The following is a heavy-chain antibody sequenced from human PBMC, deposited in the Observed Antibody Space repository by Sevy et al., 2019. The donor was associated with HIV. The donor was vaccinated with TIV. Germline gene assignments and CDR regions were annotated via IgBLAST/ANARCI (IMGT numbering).Heavy chain of an antibody. CDR3: ARVSEWSQQLVGHLDY. V-gene: IGHV4-59*01. Sequence: KQSQTLSLTCTVSGGSISSYYWSWIRQPPGKGLEWIGYIYYSGSTNYNPSLKSRVTISVDTSKNQFSLKLSSVTAADTAVYYCARVSEWSQQLVGHLDYWGQGTLVTVSS. CDR2: IYYSGST. J-gene: IGHJ4*02. CDR1: GGSISSYY. D-gene: IGHD6-13*01.